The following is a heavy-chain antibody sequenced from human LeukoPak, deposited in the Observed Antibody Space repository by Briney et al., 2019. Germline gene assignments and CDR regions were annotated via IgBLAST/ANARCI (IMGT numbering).Heavy chain of an antibody. J-gene: IGHJ4*02. CDR3: AKRVGSSWSRFDS. V-gene: IGHV3-23*01. Sequence: QPGGSLRLSCVAPGFTFNNYAMHWVRQAPGKGLEWVSGISDSGGTTYSADSVKGRFTFSRDNSKNTLYLQMNSLRAEDTAIYYCAKRVGSSWSRFDSWGQGTLVTVSS. CDR1: GFTFNNYA. CDR2: ISDSGGTT. D-gene: IGHD6-13*01.